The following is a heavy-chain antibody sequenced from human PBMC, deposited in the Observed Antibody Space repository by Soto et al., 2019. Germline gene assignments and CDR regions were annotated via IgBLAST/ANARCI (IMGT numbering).Heavy chain of an antibody. V-gene: IGHV5-51*01. CDR1: GYSFTSYW. CDR3: ARQIPAAIGYYGMDV. J-gene: IGHJ6*02. D-gene: IGHD2-2*02. Sequence: PGESLKISCKGSGYSFTSYWTGWVRQMPGKGLEWMGIIYPGDSDTRYSPSFQGQVTISADKSISTAYLQWSSLKASDTAMYYCARQIPAAIGYYGMDVWGQGTTVTVSS. CDR2: IYPGDSDT.